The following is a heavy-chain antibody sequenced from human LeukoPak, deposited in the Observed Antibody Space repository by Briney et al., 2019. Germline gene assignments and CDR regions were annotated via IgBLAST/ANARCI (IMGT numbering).Heavy chain of an antibody. Sequence: GGSLRLSCAASGFTFSSYSMNWVRQAPGKGLEWVAVIWYDGSNDDYADSVKGRFTISRDNSKSTLYLQTNSLRAEDTAIYYCARSIPRYDGSAYYPDYWGQGTLVTVSS. D-gene: IGHD3-22*01. CDR3: ARSIPRYDGSAYYPDY. J-gene: IGHJ4*02. CDR1: GFTFSSYS. V-gene: IGHV3-33*08. CDR2: IWYDGSND.